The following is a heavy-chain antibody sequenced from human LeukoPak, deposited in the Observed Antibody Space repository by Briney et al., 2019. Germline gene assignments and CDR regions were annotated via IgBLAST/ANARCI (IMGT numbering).Heavy chain of an antibody. CDR1: GFTFSTYY. CDR2: ITGSSSYI. D-gene: IGHD6-6*01. CDR3: ASGFSSSPYFDY. Sequence: KAGGSLRLSCAASGFTFSTYYMNWVRQAPGKGLEWVSFITGSSSYIYYTDSVKGRFTISRDNAKNSLFLQMNSLRDEDMAVYYCASGFSSSPYFDYWGQGTLVTVSS. V-gene: IGHV3-21*01. J-gene: IGHJ4*02.